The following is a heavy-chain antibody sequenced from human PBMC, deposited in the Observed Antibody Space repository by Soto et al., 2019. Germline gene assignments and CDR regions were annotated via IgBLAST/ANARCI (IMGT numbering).Heavy chain of an antibody. CDR1: GGSIISTNYY. CDR3: ARAKVVRGARARIDV. CDR2: IYYTGGM. Sequence: QVQLQESGPGLVKPSETLSLICTVSGGSIISTNYYWSWIRQHPGKGLEWIGYIYYTGGMYSNPSLKSRVTISVDTSKKQFSLNLSSVTAADTAVYYCARAKVVRGARARIDVWGQGTTVTVSS. D-gene: IGHD3-10*01. J-gene: IGHJ6*02. V-gene: IGHV4-31*03.